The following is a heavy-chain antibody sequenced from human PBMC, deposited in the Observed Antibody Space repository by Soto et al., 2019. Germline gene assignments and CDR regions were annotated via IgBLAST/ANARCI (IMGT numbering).Heavy chain of an antibody. J-gene: IGHJ4*02. CDR2: TSCCGGST. CDR1: GFNFKKFA. Sequence: GGSLRLSCEASGFNFKKFAMGWVRQAPGEGLEWVAGTSCCGGSTSYADSVKGRFSLARDDSKSTLSLHLNSLRFEDTARYFCAKADGEQWLIPHLDNWGQGTLVTVSS. V-gene: IGHV3-23*01. D-gene: IGHD6-19*01. CDR3: AKADGEQWLIPHLDN.